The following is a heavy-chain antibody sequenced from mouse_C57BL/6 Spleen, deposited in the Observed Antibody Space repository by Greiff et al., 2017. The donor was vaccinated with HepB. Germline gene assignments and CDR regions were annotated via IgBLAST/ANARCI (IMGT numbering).Heavy chain of an antibody. Sequence: QVQLQQSGAELVKPGASVKLSCKASGYTFTSYWMHWVKQRPGQGLEWIGMIHPNSGSTNYNEKFKSKATLTVDKSSSPAYMQLSSLTSEDSAVYYCAREIYYGSSDYYAMDYWGQGTSVTVSS. CDR3: AREIYYGSSDYYAMDY. J-gene: IGHJ4*01. V-gene: IGHV1-64*01. CDR2: IHPNSGST. CDR1: GYTFTSYW. D-gene: IGHD1-1*01.